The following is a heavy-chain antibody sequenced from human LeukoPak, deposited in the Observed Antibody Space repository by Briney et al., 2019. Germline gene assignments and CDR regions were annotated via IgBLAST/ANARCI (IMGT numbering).Heavy chain of an antibody. V-gene: IGHV3-23*01. Sequence: GGSLRLSCAASGFTFSNYTMSWVRQAPGKGLEWVSAISANGGSTYYADSVKGRFTISRDNSKNTLYLQMNSLRAEDTAVYYCAKSSVGQWLIYYFDYWGQGTLVTVSS. CDR1: GFTFSNYT. J-gene: IGHJ4*02. D-gene: IGHD3-22*01. CDR3: AKSSVGQWLIYYFDY. CDR2: ISANGGST.